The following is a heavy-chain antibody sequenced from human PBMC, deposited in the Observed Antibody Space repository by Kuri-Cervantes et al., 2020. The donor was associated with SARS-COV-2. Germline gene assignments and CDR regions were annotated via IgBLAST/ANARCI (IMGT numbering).Heavy chain of an antibody. CDR3: ARGNYDILTGSPWYFDY. Sequence: SVKVSCKASGGTFSSYAISWVRQAPGQGLEWMGGIIPIFGTANSAQKFQGRVTITAYKSTSTAYMELSSLRPEDTAVYYCARGNYDILTGSPWYFDYWGQGTLVTDSS. CDR1: GGTFSSYA. D-gene: IGHD3-9*01. CDR2: IIPIFGTA. V-gene: IGHV1-69*06. J-gene: IGHJ4*02.